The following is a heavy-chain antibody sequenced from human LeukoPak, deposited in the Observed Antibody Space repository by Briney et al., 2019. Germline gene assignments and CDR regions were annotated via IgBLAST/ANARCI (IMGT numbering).Heavy chain of an antibody. J-gene: IGHJ4*02. CDR1: GYTFTNYY. V-gene: IGHV1-2*02. Sequence: ASVKVSCKASGYTFTNYYMHWLRQAPGQGLEWMGWINPNSGGTNYAQKFQGRDTMTRDTSISTAYMELSRLRSDDTAVFYCAGGGLVKLYDSSGYYSAPHDYWGQGTLVTVSS. CDR3: AGGGLVKLYDSSGYYSAPHDY. CDR2: INPNSGGT. D-gene: IGHD3-22*01.